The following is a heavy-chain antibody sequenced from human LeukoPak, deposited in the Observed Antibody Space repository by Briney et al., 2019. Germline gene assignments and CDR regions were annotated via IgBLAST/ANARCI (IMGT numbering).Heavy chain of an antibody. Sequence: SETLSLTCTVSGGSISSSPYYWGWIRQPPGKGLEWIGSIYYRGSTYSNPSLNSRVTISLDTSKNQFSLRLRSVTAADTALYYCARHYLSDGILSTFDPWGQGTLVTVSS. CDR3: ARHYLSDGILSTFDP. CDR2: IYYRGST. J-gene: IGHJ5*02. D-gene: IGHD2-2*01. V-gene: IGHV4-39*01. CDR1: GGSISSSPYY.